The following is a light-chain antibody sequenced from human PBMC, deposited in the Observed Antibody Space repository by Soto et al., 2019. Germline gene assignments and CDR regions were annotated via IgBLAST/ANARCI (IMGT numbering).Light chain of an antibody. V-gene: IGKV3-15*01. CDR1: QSVSSY. CDR2: GAS. J-gene: IGKJ4*01. Sequence: RATLHYRASQSVSSYLAWYQQKPGQAPRLLIYGASRRATGIPVRFSGSGSGTEFTLTFCFSSRRRHTRLQHGLGG. CDR3: G.